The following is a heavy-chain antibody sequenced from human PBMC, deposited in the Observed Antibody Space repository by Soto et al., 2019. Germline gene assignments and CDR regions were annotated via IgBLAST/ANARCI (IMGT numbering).Heavy chain of an antibody. CDR1: GFSLSNARMG. D-gene: IGHD2-2*01. CDR3: ARLGRGVVVPAAPPYYYYYMDV. V-gene: IGHV2-26*01. J-gene: IGHJ6*03. Sequence: QVTLKESGPVLVNPTETLTLTCTVSGFSLSNARMGVSWIRQPPGKALEWLAHIFSNDEKSYSTSLKSRLTTSKDTSKSQVVLTLTNMDPVETATYYCARLGRGVVVPAAPPYYYYYMDVWGKGTTVTVSS. CDR2: IFSNDEK.